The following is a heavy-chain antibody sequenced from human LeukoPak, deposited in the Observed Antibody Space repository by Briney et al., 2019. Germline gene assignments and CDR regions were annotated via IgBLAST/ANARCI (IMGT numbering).Heavy chain of an antibody. CDR2: IKSKADGGAT. J-gene: IGHJ6*02. V-gene: IGHV3-15*01. CDR3: TTPRGAAGYYYYYYGMDV. CDR1: GFTFSYAW. D-gene: IGHD1-1*01. Sequence: GGSLRLSCAVSGFTFSYAWMSWVRQAPGKGLEWVGRIKSKADGGATDYAAPVKGRFTISRDDSKNTLYLQMNNLKTEDTAVYYCTTPRGAAGYYYYYYGMDVWGQGTTVTVSS.